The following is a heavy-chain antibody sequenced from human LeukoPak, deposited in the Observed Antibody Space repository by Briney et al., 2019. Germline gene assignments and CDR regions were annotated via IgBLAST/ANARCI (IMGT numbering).Heavy chain of an antibody. J-gene: IGHJ4*02. D-gene: IGHD3-22*01. CDR3: ARDLMPDYYDSSGYPGY. Sequence: ASVKVSCKASGGTFSSYAISWVRQAPGQGLEWMGIINPSGGSTSYAQKFQGRVTMTRDTSTSTVYMELSSLRSEDTAVYYCARDLMPDYYDSSGYPGYWGQGTLVTVSS. CDR1: GGTFSSYA. CDR2: INPSGGST. V-gene: IGHV1-46*01.